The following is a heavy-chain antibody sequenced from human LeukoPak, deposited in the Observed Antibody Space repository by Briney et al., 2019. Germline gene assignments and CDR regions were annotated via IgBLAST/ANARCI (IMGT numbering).Heavy chain of an antibody. CDR2: IYYSGST. CDR3: ARGHGGVVFDY. D-gene: IGHD3-16*01. V-gene: IGHV4-59*12. J-gene: IGHJ4*02. CDR1: GDSINSYY. Sequence: SETLSLTCSVSGDSINSYYWSWIRQPPGKGLEWIGYIYYSGSTNYNPSLKSRVSISVDTSKNQFSLNLRSVTAADTAVYYCARGHGGVVFDYWGQGTLVTVSS.